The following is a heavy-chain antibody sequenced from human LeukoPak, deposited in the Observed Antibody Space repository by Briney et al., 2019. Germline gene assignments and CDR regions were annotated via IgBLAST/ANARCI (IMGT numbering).Heavy chain of an antibody. CDR1: GFTFSSYA. CDR2: ISAGGGST. CDR3: AKDRVPKQLVLGWFDP. Sequence: GGSLRLSCAASGFTFSSYAMSWVRQAPGKGLEWVSAISAGGGSTYYADSVKGRFTISRDNSKNTLYLQMNSLRAEDTAVYYCAKDRVPKQLVLGWFDPWGQGTLVTVSS. V-gene: IGHV3-23*01. D-gene: IGHD6-6*01. J-gene: IGHJ5*02.